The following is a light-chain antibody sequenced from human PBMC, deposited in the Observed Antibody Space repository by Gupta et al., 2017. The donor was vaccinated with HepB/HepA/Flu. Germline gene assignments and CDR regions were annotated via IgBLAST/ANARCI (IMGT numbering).Light chain of an antibody. Sequence: DIQLTQSPSFLSASVGDRVTITCRASQGITSYLGWYQQKPGKAPKFLIYDASTLQSGFPSRFSGSGSGTEFTLTISSLQPEDFATYYCQQLKSYPLTFGGGTKVEIK. CDR3: QQLKSYPLT. CDR1: QGITSY. J-gene: IGKJ4*01. CDR2: DAS. V-gene: IGKV1-9*01.